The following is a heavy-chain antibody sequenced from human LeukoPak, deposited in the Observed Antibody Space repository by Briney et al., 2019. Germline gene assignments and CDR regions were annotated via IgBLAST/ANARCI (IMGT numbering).Heavy chain of an antibody. V-gene: IGHV4-59*08. J-gene: IGHJ5*02. Sequence: SETLSLTCAVYGGSFSGYYWSWIRQPPGKGLEWIGYIYYSGSTNYNPSLKSRVTISVDTSKNQFSLKLSSVTAADTAVYYCARAGPGWFDPWGQGTLVTVSS. CDR1: GGSFSGYY. CDR2: IYYSGST. CDR3: ARAGPGWFDP.